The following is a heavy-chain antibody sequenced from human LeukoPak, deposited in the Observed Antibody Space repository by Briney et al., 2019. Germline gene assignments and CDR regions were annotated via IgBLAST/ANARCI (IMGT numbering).Heavy chain of an antibody. CDR1: GYTFTGYY. CDR3: ARDSARDYYYYYMDV. CDR2: INPNSGGT. J-gene: IGHJ6*03. V-gene: IGHV1-2*02. Sequence: LEASVKVSCKASGYTFTGYYMHWVRQAPGQRLEWMGWINPNSGGTNYAQKFQGRVTMTRDTSISTAYMELSRLRSDDTAVYYCARDSARDYYYYYMDVWGTGTTVTVSS.